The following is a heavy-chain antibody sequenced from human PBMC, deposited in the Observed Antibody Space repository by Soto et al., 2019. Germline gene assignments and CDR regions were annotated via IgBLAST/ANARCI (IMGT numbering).Heavy chain of an antibody. CDR2: IYYSGST. Sequence: QVQLQESGPGLVKPSQTLSLTCTVSGGSISSGDYYWSWIRQPPGKGLEWMGYIYYSGSTYYNPSLKSRVTISVDTSKNQFSLKLSSVTAADTAVYYCSRGRGYSSSWYRDYYYYGMDVWGQGTTVTVSS. J-gene: IGHJ6*02. CDR1: GGSISSGDYY. V-gene: IGHV4-30-4*01. CDR3: SRGRGYSSSWYRDYYYYGMDV. D-gene: IGHD6-13*01.